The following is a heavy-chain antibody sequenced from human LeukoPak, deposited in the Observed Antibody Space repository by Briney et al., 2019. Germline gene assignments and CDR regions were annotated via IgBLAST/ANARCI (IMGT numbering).Heavy chain of an antibody. CDR3: ARVNSGDSGHFDY. J-gene: IGHJ4*02. V-gene: IGHV3-53*01. Sequence: GGSLRLSCAASGFTVTSNYMSWVRQAPGKGVEWVSVIYNDGSTYYADSVKGRFTISRDNSKNTLYLQMNSLRAEDTAVYYSARVNSGDSGHFDYWGQGTLVTVSS. D-gene: IGHD1-26*01. CDR2: IYNDGST. CDR1: GFTVTSNY.